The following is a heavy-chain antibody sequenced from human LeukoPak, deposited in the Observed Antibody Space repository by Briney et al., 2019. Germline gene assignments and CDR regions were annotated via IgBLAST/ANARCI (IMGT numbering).Heavy chain of an antibody. CDR3: AREEDCRGGICYLGNAFDI. V-gene: IGHV4-34*01. J-gene: IGHJ3*02. D-gene: IGHD2-15*01. Sequence: SETLSLTCAVSGGSFSGYYWSWIRQPPGKGLEWIGEINHSGSTNYNASLKSRVTISVDTSKNQFSLKLSSVTAADTAVYYCAREEDCRGGICYLGNAFDIWGQGTMVTVSS. CDR2: INHSGST. CDR1: GGSFSGYY.